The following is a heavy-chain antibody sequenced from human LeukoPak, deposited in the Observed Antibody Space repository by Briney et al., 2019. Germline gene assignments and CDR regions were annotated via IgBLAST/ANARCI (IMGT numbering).Heavy chain of an antibody. D-gene: IGHD6-13*01. CDR1: GGSISSYY. J-gene: IGHJ4*02. CDR2: IYYSGST. CDR3: ASSIIAAAGLFDY. Sequence: SETLSLTCTVSGGSISSYYWSWIRQPPGKGLEWIGYIYYSGSTNYNPSLKSRVTISVDTSKNQFSLKLSSVTAADTAVYYCASSIIAAAGLFDYWGQGTLVTASS. V-gene: IGHV4-59*08.